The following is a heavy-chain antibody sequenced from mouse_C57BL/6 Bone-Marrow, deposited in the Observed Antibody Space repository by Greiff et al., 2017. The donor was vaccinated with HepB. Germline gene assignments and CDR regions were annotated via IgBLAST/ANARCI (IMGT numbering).Heavy chain of an antibody. CDR2: IWRGGST. CDR3: ATLITSAMDY. V-gene: IGHV2-5*01. D-gene: IGHD1-1*01. J-gene: IGHJ4*01. Sequence: VKLQESGPGLVQPSQSLSITCTVSGFSLTSYGVHWVRQSPGKGLEWLGVIWRGGSTDYNAAFMSRLSLNKDNAKSQVFFKMNSLQADDTAIYYCATLITSAMDYWGQGTSVTVSS. CDR1: GFSLTSYG.